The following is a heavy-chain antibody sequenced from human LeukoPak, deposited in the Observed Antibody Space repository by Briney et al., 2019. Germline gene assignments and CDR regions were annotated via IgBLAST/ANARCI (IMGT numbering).Heavy chain of an antibody. J-gene: IGHJ3*02. D-gene: IGHD1-26*01. V-gene: IGHV3-66*01. CDR2: MYRVGNT. CDR3: ARSLTVGATGLWAFDI. CDR1: GFTVSNNY. Sequence: GSPRLSCAASGFTVSNNYMTWVRQAPGKGLEWVSVMYRVGNTYYADFVKGRFAISRDNFKNTLHLQMNSLRVEDTALYYCARSLTVGATGLWAFDIWGQGTMDSGSS.